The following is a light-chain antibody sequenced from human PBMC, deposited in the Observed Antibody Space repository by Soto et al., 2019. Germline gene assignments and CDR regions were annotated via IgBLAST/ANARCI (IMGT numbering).Light chain of an antibody. CDR3: QPYVSSPLT. J-gene: IGKJ4*01. CDR2: GAS. Sequence: EIVLTQSPGTLSLSPGERATLSCRASQIVRSNYLAWYQQQPGQAARLLIYGASSRSTCIPDRFSGSGSGTDFTLTISRLEPEDFAVYHCQPYVSSPLTFGGGTKVEIK. V-gene: IGKV3-20*01. CDR1: QIVRSNY.